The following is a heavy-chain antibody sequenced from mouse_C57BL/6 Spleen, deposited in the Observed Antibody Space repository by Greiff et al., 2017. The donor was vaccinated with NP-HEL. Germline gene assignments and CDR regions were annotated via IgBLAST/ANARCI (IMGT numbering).Heavy chain of an antibody. D-gene: IGHD2-1*01. V-gene: IGHV1-42*01. CDR1: GYSFTGYY. Sequence: EVQLQQSGPELVKPGASVKISCKASGYSFTGYYMNWVKQSPEKSLEWIGEINPSTGGTTYNQKFKAKATLTVDKSSSTAYMQLKSLTSEDSAVYYCARRGGKSAMDYWGQRTSVTVSS. CDR3: ARRGGKSAMDY. CDR2: INPSTGGT. J-gene: IGHJ4*01.